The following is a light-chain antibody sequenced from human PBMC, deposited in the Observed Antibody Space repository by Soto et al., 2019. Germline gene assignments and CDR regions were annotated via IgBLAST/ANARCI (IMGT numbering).Light chain of an antibody. Sequence: EIVLTQSPGTLSLSPGERTTISCRASQSVSSTYMTWYQQNPGQAPRLLIYGASNRATGMPDRFSGSGSGTDFTLTISRLVLEDFAVYFCQQYGRSPPFTFGQGTKVEIK. CDR1: QSVSSTY. CDR3: QQYGRSPPFT. CDR2: GAS. J-gene: IGKJ2*01. V-gene: IGKV3-20*01.